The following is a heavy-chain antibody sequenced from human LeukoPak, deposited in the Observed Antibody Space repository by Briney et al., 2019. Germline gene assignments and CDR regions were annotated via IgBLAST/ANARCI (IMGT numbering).Heavy chain of an antibody. CDR1: GGSIGSYY. CDR2: IYYSGST. J-gene: IGHJ4*02. V-gene: IGHV4-59*01. D-gene: IGHD6-13*01. Sequence: SETLSLTCTVSGGSIGSYYWSWIRQPPGKGLEWIGYIYYSGSTNYNPSLKSRVTISVDTSKNQFSLKLSSVTAADTAVYYCARGGIAAAPFDYWGQGTLVTVSS. CDR3: ARGGIAAAPFDY.